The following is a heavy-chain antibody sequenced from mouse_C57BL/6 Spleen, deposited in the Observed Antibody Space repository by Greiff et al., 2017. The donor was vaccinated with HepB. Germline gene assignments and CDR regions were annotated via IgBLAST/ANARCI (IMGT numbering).Heavy chain of an antibody. D-gene: IGHD2-4*01. V-gene: IGHV1-72*01. Sequence: VKLQQPGAELVKPGASVKLSCKASGYTFTSYWMHWVKQRPGRGLEWIGRIDPNSGGTKYNEKFKSKATLTVDKPSSTAYMQLSSLTSEDSAVYYCARFDDDGRGYYYAMDYWGQGTSVTVSS. CDR1: GYTFTSYW. CDR3: ARFDDDGRGYYYAMDY. CDR2: IDPNSGGT. J-gene: IGHJ4*01.